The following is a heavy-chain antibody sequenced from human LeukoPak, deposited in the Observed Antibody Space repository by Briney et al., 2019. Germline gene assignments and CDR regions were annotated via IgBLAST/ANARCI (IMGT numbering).Heavy chain of an antibody. D-gene: IGHD3-10*01. V-gene: IGHV3-53*01. Sequence: PGGSLRLSGAASGFTVSSNYMSWVGRAPGKGLEWVSVIYSGGSTYYADSVKGRFTISRDNSKNTLYLQMNSLRAEDTAVYYCARGHYYGSGSYYFYYYYGMDVWGQGTTVTVSS. CDR1: GFTVSSNY. CDR2: IYSGGST. CDR3: ARGHYYGSGSYYFYYYYGMDV. J-gene: IGHJ6*02.